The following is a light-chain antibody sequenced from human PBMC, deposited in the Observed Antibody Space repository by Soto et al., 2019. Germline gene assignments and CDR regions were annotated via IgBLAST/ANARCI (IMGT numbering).Light chain of an antibody. V-gene: IGLV2-8*01. CDR2: EVV. CDR1: KXDIGVYDF. J-gene: IGLJ1*01. CDR3: KSYACSNTYV. Sequence: QSGLPQPPSASGCPGQSVTISCTGTKXDIGVYDFVSWYQHHPGKAPRLIIYEVVQRPSGVPDRFSGSKSGNTASLTVSGLQAADEADYFCKSYACSNTYVFGTGTK.